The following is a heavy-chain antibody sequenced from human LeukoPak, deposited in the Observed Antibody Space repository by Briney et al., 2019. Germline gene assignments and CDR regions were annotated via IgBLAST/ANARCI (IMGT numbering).Heavy chain of an antibody. J-gene: IGHJ5*02. CDR2: ISAYNGNT. CDR3: ASTMTGNWFDP. D-gene: IGHD3-22*01. Sequence: ASVKVSRKASGYTFTSYGISWVRQAPGQGLEWMGWISAYNGNTNYAQKLQGRVTMTTDTSTSTAYMELRSLRSDDTAVYYCASTMTGNWFDPWGQGTLVTVSS. CDR1: GYTFTSYG. V-gene: IGHV1-18*01.